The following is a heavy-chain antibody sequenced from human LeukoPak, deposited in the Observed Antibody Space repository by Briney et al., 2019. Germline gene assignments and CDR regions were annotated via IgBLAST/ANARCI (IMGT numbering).Heavy chain of an antibody. CDR3: GRDGSSGYTWYFDL. J-gene: IGHJ2*01. CDR2: ISNSADNT. D-gene: IGHD3-22*01. Sequence: PGGSLRLSCAASGFTFNNYAMTWVRQAPGKGLEWVSSISNSADNTYYADSVKGRFTISGDNSKNTLYLQMNSLRAEDTAVYYCGRDGSSGYTWYFDLWGRGTLVTVSS. V-gene: IGHV3-23*01. CDR1: GFTFNNYA.